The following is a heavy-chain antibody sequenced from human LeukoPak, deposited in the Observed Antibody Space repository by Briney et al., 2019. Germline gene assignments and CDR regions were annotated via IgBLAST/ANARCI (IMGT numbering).Heavy chain of an antibody. CDR2: TYYRSKWYN. D-gene: IGHD6-13*01. V-gene: IGHV6-1*01. Sequence: SQTLSLTCAISGDSVSSNSAAWNWIRQSPSRGLEWLGRTYYRSKWYNDYAVSVKSRITINPDTSKNQFSLQLNSVTPEDTAVYYCASSQLGWQQLARNWFDPWGQGILVTVSS. CDR3: ASSQLGWQQLARNWFDP. J-gene: IGHJ5*02. CDR1: GDSVSSNSAA.